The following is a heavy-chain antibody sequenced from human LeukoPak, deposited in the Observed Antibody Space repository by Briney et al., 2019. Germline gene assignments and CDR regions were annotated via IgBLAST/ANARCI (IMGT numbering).Heavy chain of an antibody. V-gene: IGHV3-73*01. CDR2: IRSKANSFAT. CDR3: TRPLNWGSRGDFDY. J-gene: IGHJ4*02. D-gene: IGHD7-27*01. CDR1: GFTFSSYW. Sequence: PGGSLRLSCAASGFTFSSYWMHWVRQASGKGLERVGRIRSKANSFATAYAASVKGRFTISRDDSKNTAYLQMNSLKTEDTAVYYCTRPLNWGSRGDFDYWGQGTLVTVSS.